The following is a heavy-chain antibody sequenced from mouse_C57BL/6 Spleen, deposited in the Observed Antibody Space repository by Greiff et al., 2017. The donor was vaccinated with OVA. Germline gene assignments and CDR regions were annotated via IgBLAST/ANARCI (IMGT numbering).Heavy chain of an antibody. CDR3: ARSLYYSKEEDY. V-gene: IGHV1-55*01. J-gene: IGHJ2*01. CDR2: IYPGSGST. Sequence: VQLQQPGAELVKPGASVKMSCKASGYTFTSYWITWVKQRPGQGLEWIGDIYPGSGSTNYNEKFKSKATLTVDTSSSTAYMQLSSLTSEDSAVYYCARSLYYSKEEDYWGQGTTLTVSS. CDR1: GYTFTSYW. D-gene: IGHD2-5*01.